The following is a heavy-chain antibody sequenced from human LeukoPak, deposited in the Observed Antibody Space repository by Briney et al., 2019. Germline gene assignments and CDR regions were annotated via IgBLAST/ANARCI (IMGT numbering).Heavy chain of an antibody. V-gene: IGHV1-2*02. D-gene: IGHD4-17*01. J-gene: IGHJ4*02. Sequence: ASVKVSCKVYGYTFTVYWLHWVRHAHGPRLEWMGWIDPKSGVTNYAQKFQGRVILTKDTSITTTYMDLTRLTSGDTAVYYCVRDGTTSNERGHNYWGQGTLITVSS. CDR2: IDPKSGVT. CDR1: GYTFTVYW. CDR3: VRDGTTSNERGHNY.